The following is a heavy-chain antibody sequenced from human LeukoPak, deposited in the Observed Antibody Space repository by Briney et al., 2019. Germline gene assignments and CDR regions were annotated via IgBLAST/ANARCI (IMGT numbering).Heavy chain of an antibody. CDR2: IYYSGST. V-gene: IGHV4-39*07. CDR3: AREVVVVPAAVGGQAFDI. J-gene: IGHJ3*02. CDR1: GGSISSSSYY. Sequence: SETLSLTCTVSGGSISSSSYYWGWIRQPPGKGLEWIGSIYYSGSTYYNPSLKSRVTISVDTSKNQFSLKLSSVTAADTAVYYCAREVVVVPAAVGGQAFDIWGQGTMVTVSS. D-gene: IGHD2-2*01.